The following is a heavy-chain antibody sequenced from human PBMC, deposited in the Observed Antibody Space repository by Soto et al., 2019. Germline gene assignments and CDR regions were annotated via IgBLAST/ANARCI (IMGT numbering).Heavy chain of an antibody. CDR2: IRSKAYGGTT. J-gene: IGHJ6*02. CDR1: GFTFGDYA. V-gene: IGHV3-49*03. CDR3: TRDWGDIVVVPAAPDMDV. Sequence: PVGSLRLSCTASGFTFGDYAMSWFRQAPGKGLEWVGFIRSKAYGGTTEYAASVKGRFTISRDDSKSIAYLQMNSLKTEDTAVYYCTRDWGDIVVVPAAPDMDVWGQGTTVTVSS. D-gene: IGHD2-2*01.